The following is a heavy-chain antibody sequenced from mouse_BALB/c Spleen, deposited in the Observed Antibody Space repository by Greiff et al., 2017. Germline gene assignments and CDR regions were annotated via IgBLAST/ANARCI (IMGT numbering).Heavy chain of an antibody. CDR3: ARRGLQWPAWFAY. D-gene: IGHD3-3*01. J-gene: IGHJ3*01. Sequence: EVQLQQSGPELVKPGASVTIPCKASGYSFTDYNMDWVKLSHGKSLEWIGDINPNNGGTIYNQKFRGKATLTVDKSSSTAYMGLRSLTSEDTAVYYCARRGLQWPAWFAYWGQGTLVTVS. CDR2: INPNNGGT. V-gene: IGHV1-18*01. CDR1: GYSFTDYN.